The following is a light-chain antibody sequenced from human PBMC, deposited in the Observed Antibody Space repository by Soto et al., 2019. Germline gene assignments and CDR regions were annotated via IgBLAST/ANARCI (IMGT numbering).Light chain of an antibody. CDR2: EVS. J-gene: IGLJ2*01. V-gene: IGLV2-14*01. CDR3: ISYTSRSTLVV. CDR1: SSDVGGYNY. Sequence: QSALTQPASVSGSPGQSITISCTGTSSDVGGYNYVSWYQQHPGKAPKLMIYEVSNRPSGVSNRFSGSKSGNTASLTISGLQAADEADYYCISYTSRSTLVVFGGGTTLTVL.